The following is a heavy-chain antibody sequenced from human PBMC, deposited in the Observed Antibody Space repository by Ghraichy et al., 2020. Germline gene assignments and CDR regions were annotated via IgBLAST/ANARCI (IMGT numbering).Heavy chain of an antibody. D-gene: IGHD2-2*01. CDR2: INAGNGNT. J-gene: IGHJ4*02. CDR1: GYTFTSYA. V-gene: IGHV1-3*01. CDR3: ARISTSCYRFFRRPYYFDY. Sequence: ASVKVSCKASGYTFTSYAMHWVRQAPGQRLEWMGWINAGNGNTKYSQKFQGRVTITRDTSASTAYMELSSLRSEDTAVYYCARISTSCYRFFRRPYYFDYWGQGTLVTVSS.